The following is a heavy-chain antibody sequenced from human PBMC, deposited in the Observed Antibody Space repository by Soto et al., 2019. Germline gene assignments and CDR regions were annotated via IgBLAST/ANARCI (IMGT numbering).Heavy chain of an antibody. CDR1: GDSITSDDFY. J-gene: IGHJ5*02. Sequence: QLRLQESGPGLVKPSGTLSLTCTVSGDSITSDDFYWGWIRRPPGQGLEWIGTSSHSGDTFYNPPLESPLTMSLAASKNQSSLRLTSVTAADAAVYFSARQMRGPIPYFGWLSPVTSWGQGTLVTVSS. CDR3: ARQMRGPIPYFGWLSPVTS. CDR2: SSHSGDT. V-gene: IGHV4-39*01. D-gene: IGHD3-9*01.